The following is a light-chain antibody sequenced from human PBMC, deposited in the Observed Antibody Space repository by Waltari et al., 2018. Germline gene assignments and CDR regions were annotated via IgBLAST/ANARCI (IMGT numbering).Light chain of an antibody. CDR2: EVS. Sequence: SCTGTSSDVGGYNYVSWYQQHPGKAPKLMIYEVSNRPSGVSNRFSGSKSGNTASLTISGLQAEDEADYYCSSYTSSSTLAYVFGTGTKVTVL. CDR3: SSYTSSSTLAYV. J-gene: IGLJ1*01. CDR1: SSDVGGYNY. V-gene: IGLV2-14*01.